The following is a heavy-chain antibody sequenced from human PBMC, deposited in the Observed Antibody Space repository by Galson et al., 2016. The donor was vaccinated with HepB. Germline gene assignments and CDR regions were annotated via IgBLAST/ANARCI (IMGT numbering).Heavy chain of an antibody. J-gene: IGHJ6*02. CDR1: GFSFGEYA. D-gene: IGHD2-21*01. CDR2: IIWNSASI. V-gene: IGHV3-9*01. CDR3: AKDKVSYYYYGMDV. Sequence: SLRLSCAASGFSFGEYAMHWVRQAPGKGLEWVSGIIWNSASIAYADSVKGRFTIPRDNAKKSLYLQMNSLRAEDTALYYCAKDKVSYYYYGMDVWGQGTMVTVSS.